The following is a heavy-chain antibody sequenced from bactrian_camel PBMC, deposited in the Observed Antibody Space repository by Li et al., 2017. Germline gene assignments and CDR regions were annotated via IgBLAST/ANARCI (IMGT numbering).Heavy chain of an antibody. J-gene: IGHJ4*01. D-gene: IGHD5*01. CDR3: AATSDGWFGFWEH. CDR1: EFSLY. V-gene: IGHV3-2*01. CDR2: LSGDSSII. Sequence: VQLVESGGGLVQPGTSARLSCVASEFSLYMVWVRQAPGKGLEWLSRLSGDSSIIEYTDSVKGRFTISRDDAEHTLSLQMNSLKSEDTALYYCAATSDGWFGFWEHWGKGTQVTVS.